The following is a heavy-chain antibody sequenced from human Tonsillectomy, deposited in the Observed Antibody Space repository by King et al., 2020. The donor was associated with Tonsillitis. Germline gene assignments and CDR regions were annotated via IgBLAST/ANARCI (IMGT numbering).Heavy chain of an antibody. J-gene: IGHJ3*02. V-gene: IGHV3-21*01. Sequence: VQLVESGGGLVKPGGSLRLSCAPSGFTFSDYEMNWVRQAPGKGLEWVSSLSSSSSDLYFADSVKGRFSISRDNAKNALYLQIHSLRVEDTAVYYCAKDKGADYYDSGRGAFDIWGQGTMVTVCS. CDR3: AKDKGADYYDSGRGAFDI. CDR1: GFTFSDYE. CDR2: LSSSSSDL. D-gene: IGHD3-22*01.